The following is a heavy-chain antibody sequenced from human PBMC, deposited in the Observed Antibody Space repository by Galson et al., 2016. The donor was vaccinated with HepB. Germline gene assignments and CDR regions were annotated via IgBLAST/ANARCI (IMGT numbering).Heavy chain of an antibody. D-gene: IGHD4-17*01. Sequence: SVKVSCKASGYTLTNYGFTWLRQAPGQGLEWMGWISAYNGDTSYAPRHQGRVTMTIDTSTSTGYVRLRSLRSYDTAVYYCATHYGAYVPPWDYWGQGTLVTVSS. V-gene: IGHV1-18*04. CDR3: ATHYGAYVPPWDY. CDR1: GYTLTNYG. CDR2: ISAYNGDT. J-gene: IGHJ4*02.